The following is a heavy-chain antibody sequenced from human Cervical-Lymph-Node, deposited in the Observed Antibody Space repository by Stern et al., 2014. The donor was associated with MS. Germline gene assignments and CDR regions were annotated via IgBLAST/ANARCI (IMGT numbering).Heavy chain of an antibody. J-gene: IGHJ4*02. CDR1: GFSLSTSGVG. D-gene: IGHD5-18*01. V-gene: IGHV2-5*02. Sequence: QVTLKESGTTLAKPTQTLTLTCTFSGFSLSTSGVGVGWIRQPPGKALEWLALIYWDDDKRYNPSLESRLTITKDTSRNQVVLTMTNMDPVDTATYYCAHSRYIYGDFDYWGQGTLVTVSS. CDR2: IYWDDDK. CDR3: AHSRYIYGDFDY.